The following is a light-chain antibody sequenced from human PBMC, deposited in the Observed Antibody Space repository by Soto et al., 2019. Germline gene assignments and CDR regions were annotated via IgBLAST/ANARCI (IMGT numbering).Light chain of an antibody. J-gene: IGKJ3*01. CDR2: GAS. CDR3: QPYRSSPPEFT. CDR1: QTISSNY. Sequence: EIVLTQSPGTLSLSAGERATLSCRASQTISSNYLAWYQQKPGQAPRLLIFGASYRATGIPDRFSGSGAGTGFTLTNSRLEPEDFAVYYCQPYRSSPPEFTFGPGTKVDIK. V-gene: IGKV3-20*01.